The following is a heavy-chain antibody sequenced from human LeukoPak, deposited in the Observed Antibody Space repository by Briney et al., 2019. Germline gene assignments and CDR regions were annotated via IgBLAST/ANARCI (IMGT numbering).Heavy chain of an antibody. D-gene: IGHD5-12*01. V-gene: IGHV3-11*06. CDR1: GFSFSDDY. Sequence: GGSLRLSCTASGFSFSDDYMSWIRQAPGKGLEWGSKISSSSSYKNYADSVEGRFTISRDNAKNSLYLQMNSLRAEDTAVYYCARDQEVATTDWGQGTLVTVSS. CDR2: ISSSSSYK. CDR3: ARDQEVATTD. J-gene: IGHJ4*02.